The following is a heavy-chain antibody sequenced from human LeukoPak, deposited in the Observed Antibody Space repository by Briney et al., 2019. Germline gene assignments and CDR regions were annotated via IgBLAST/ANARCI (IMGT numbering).Heavy chain of an antibody. D-gene: IGHD3-10*01. V-gene: IGHV3-11*06. J-gene: IGHJ4*02. CDR3: ARGSFLYYFDS. Sequence: GGSLRLSCAASRFSFSDSYMSWIRQAPGKGLEWVSYISSSGDYTAYADSVQGRFTISRDNAKNSLYLQMNSLRDEDTAVYYCARGSFLYYFDSWGQGTLVTVSS. CDR1: RFSFSDSY. CDR2: ISSSGDYT.